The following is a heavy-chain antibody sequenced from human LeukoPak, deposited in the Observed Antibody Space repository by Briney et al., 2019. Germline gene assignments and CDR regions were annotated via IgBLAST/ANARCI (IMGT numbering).Heavy chain of an antibody. CDR2: IYYSGST. CDR1: GGSLRSYY. V-gene: IGHV4-59*01. J-gene: IGHJ4*02. D-gene: IGHD5-18*01. Sequence: PSETLSLTCTVSGGSLRSYYWSWLRQPPGKGLEWIGYIYYSGSTNSTPSLKSRVTISVDPSKNQFSLKLSSVTAADTAVYYCASSDTAITFDYWGQGTLVTVPS. CDR3: ASSDTAITFDY.